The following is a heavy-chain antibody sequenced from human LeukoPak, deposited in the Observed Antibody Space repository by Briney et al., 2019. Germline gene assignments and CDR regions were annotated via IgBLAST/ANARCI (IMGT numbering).Heavy chain of an antibody. CDR3: ARGSSGGDTTMATRLDY. J-gene: IGHJ4*02. D-gene: IGHD5-18*01. Sequence: GASVKVSCKASGYTFTSYAMHWVRQAPGQRLEWMGWINAGNGNTKYSQKFQGRVTITRDTSASTAYMELSSLRSEDTAVYYCARGSSGGDTTMATRLDYWGQGTLVTVSS. CDR2: INAGNGNT. CDR1: GYTFTSYA. V-gene: IGHV1-3*01.